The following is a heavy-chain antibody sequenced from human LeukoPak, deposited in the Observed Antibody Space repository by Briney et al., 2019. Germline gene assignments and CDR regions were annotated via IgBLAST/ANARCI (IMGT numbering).Heavy chain of an antibody. Sequence: ASVKVSCKVSGYTLTELSMHWVRQAPGKGLEWMGGFDPEDGETIYAQKFQGRVTMTEDTSTDTAYMELSSLRSEDTAVYYCVTDLFMITSADYWGQGTLVTVSS. CDR2: FDPEDGET. D-gene: IGHD3-16*01. J-gene: IGHJ4*02. CDR3: VTDLFMITSADY. V-gene: IGHV1-24*01. CDR1: GYTLTELS.